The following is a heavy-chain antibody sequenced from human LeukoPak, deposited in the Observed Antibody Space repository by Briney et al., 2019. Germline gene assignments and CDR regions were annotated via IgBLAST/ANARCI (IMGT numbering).Heavy chain of an antibody. D-gene: IGHD6-19*01. V-gene: IGHV3-48*03. CDR2: ISSSGSGSTK. CDR3: ARDKEYSSGWYFDN. CDR1: GFTFSSYD. Sequence: GGPLRLSCAASGFTFSSYDMNWVRLAPGKGLECVSYISSSGSGSTKFYADSVKGRFTISRDNAENSLYLQMNSLRVEDTAVYYCARDKEYSSGWYFDNWGQGTLVTVSS. J-gene: IGHJ4*02.